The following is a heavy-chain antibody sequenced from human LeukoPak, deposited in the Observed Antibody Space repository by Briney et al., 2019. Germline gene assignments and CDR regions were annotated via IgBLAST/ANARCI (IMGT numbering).Heavy chain of an antibody. J-gene: IGHJ4*02. V-gene: IGHV3-21*01. CDR1: GFIFSSYN. CDR2: ITSSSTYI. CDR3: ARGYSSGLFAGGYFDY. D-gene: IGHD2-15*01. Sequence: GGSLRLSCAASGFIFSSYNMNWVRQAPGKGLEWVSSITSSSTYIYYADSVKGRFTISRDNAKSSLYLQMNSQRAEDTAVYYCARGYSSGLFAGGYFDYWGQGSLVTVSS.